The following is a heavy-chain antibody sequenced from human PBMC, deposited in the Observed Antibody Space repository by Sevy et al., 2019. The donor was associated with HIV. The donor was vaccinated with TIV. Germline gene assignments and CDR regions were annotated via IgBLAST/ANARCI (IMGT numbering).Heavy chain of an antibody. CDR2: ISGSGGST. V-gene: IGHV3-23*01. CDR3: AKKYHYGSGSYLLPYYFDY. J-gene: IGHJ4*02. Sequence: GGSLRLSCAASGFTFSSYAMSWVRQAPGKGLEWVSAISGSGGSTYYADSVKGRFTISRDNSKNTLYLQMNSLRAEDTAVYYCAKKYHYGSGSYLLPYYFDYWGQGTLVTVSS. CDR1: GFTFSSYA. D-gene: IGHD3-10*01.